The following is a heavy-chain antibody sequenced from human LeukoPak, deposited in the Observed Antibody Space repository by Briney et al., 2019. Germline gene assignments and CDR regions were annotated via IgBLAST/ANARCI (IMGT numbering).Heavy chain of an antibody. CDR1: EFTFSNYW. Sequence: GGSLRLSCTTSEFTFSNYWMHWVRQVPGKGLVWVSRIDTDGYTTNYADSVKGRFTISRDNAKNSLYLQMNSLRAEDTALYHCAREVVPAAMTFYYYYYMDVWGKGTTVTVSS. J-gene: IGHJ6*03. D-gene: IGHD2-2*01. CDR2: IDTDGYTT. V-gene: IGHV3-74*01. CDR3: AREVVPAAMTFYYYYYMDV.